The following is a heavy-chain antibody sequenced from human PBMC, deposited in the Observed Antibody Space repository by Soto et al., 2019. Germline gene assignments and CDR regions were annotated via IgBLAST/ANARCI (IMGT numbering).Heavy chain of an antibody. D-gene: IGHD3-22*01. CDR1: GFSLSTSGVG. CDR3: AHAAHSYYYDSSGYSDAFDI. CDR2: IYWDDDT. J-gene: IGHJ3*02. V-gene: IGHV2-5*02. Sequence: QITLKESGPTLVKPTQTLTLTCTFSGFSLSTSGVGVGWIRQPPGKALEWLALIYWDDDTRYSPSLKSRLTITKDNSKNQLVLTMTNLDPVDTATYYCAHAAHSYYYDSSGYSDAFDIWGQGTMVTVSS.